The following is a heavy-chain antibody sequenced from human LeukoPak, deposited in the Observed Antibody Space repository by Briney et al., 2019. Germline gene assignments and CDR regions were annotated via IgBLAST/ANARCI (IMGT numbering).Heavy chain of an antibody. Sequence: GTLRLSGAASGFTFSRYGMSWVRQAPGKGLEWVSAISGSGGSTYYADSVKGRFTISSDNSKSTLYLQMNSLRVEDTAVYYCAKHPGGYYYDHFDYWGQGTLVTVSS. V-gene: IGHV3-23*01. CDR2: ISGSGGST. J-gene: IGHJ4*02. CDR1: GFTFSRYG. D-gene: IGHD3-22*01. CDR3: AKHPGGYYYDHFDY.